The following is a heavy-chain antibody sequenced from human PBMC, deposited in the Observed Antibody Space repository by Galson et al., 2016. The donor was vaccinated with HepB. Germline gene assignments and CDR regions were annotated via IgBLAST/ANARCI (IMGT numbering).Heavy chain of an antibody. CDR1: GYSISSGYH. CDR2: TYHSGTT. Sequence: SETLSLTCTVSGYSISSGYHWGWIRQPPGKGLEWIGSTYHSGTTYYNPSLKSRVTISVDTSKNQFSLKLSSVTAADTAVYYCARVKVGGTPDGFDIWGQGRMVTVSS. D-gene: IGHD1-26*01. J-gene: IGHJ3*02. CDR3: ARVKVGGTPDGFDI. V-gene: IGHV4-38-2*02.